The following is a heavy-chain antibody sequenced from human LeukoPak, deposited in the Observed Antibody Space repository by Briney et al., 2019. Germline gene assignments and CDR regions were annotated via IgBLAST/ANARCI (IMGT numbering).Heavy chain of an antibody. CDR3: ARDQASGSYYKDYFDY. Sequence: GGSLRLSCAASGFTFTNFAMHWVRQAPGKGLEWLTVISYDGSNKYYAGSVKGRFTISRDNSKNTLYLQMNSLRAEDTAVYYCARDQASGSYYKDYFDYWGQGTLVTVSS. J-gene: IGHJ4*02. CDR2: ISYDGSNK. D-gene: IGHD1-26*01. CDR1: GFTFTNFA. V-gene: IGHV3-30*04.